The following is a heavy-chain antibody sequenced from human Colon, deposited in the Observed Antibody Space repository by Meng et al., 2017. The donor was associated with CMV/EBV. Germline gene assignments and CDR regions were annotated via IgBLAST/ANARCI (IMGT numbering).Heavy chain of an antibody. CDR1: GFTFDTYS. Sequence: GESLKISCAASGFTFDTYSMNWVRQAPGKGLEWISYILAGGYIQHYANSVKGRFTISRDDAKNSVYLQMNSLRAEDTAVYFCARRLPYFGMDVWGQGTTVTVSS. V-gene: IGHV3-48*04. CDR2: ILAGGYIQ. J-gene: IGHJ6*02. CDR3: ARRLPYFGMDV.